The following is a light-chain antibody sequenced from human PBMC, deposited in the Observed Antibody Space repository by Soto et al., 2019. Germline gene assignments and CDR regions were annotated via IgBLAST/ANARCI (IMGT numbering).Light chain of an antibody. V-gene: IGLV4-69*01. CDR2: LNSDGSH. J-gene: IGLJ3*02. Sequence: QLVLTQSPSASASLGASVKLTCTLSSGHSSYAIALHQQQPEKGPRYLMKLNSDGSHSKGDGIPDRFSGSSSGAERYLTISSLQSEDEADYDCQTWGTGTWVFGGGTKVTVL. CDR1: SGHSSYA. CDR3: QTWGTGTWV.